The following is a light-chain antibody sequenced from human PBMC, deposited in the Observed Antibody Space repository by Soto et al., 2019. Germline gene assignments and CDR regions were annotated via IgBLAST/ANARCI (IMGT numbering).Light chain of an antibody. Sequence: DIPMTQSPSTLSGSVGDRFSITCPSSESISDWLAWYQQKPGTPPKLLIYDASILESGVPSRFSGSGSGTDCALTISSLQPDDFATYYCQQYNSPSKTFGPGTKVDSK. CDR3: QQYNSPSKT. CDR2: DAS. J-gene: IGKJ1*01. CDR1: ESISDW. V-gene: IGKV1-5*01.